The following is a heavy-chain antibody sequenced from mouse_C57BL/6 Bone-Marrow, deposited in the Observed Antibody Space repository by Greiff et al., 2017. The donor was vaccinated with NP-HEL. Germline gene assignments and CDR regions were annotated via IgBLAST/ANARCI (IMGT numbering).Heavy chain of an antibody. J-gene: IGHJ3*01. V-gene: IGHV5-17*01. CDR2: ISSGSSTI. CDR3: ARSWLLLSWFAY. Sequence: EVQVVESGGGLVKPGGSLKLSCAAPGFTFSDYGMHWVRQAPEKGLEWVAYISSGSSTIYYADTVKGRFTISRDNAKNTLFLQMTSLRSEDTAMYYCARSWLLLSWFAYWGQGTLVTVSA. CDR1: GFTFSDYG. D-gene: IGHD2-3*01.